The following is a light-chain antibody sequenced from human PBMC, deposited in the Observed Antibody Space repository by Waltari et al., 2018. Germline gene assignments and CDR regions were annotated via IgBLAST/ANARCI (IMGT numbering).Light chain of an antibody. Sequence: QSVLTQPPSTSAAPGQKVTISCSSSNSNIGSQSVSWYQQFPGTAPKLLIFDNDERPSGIPDRFSGSKSGTSATLGITGLQTGDEADYYCASWDSSLSGGVFGGGTKLTVL. V-gene: IGLV1-51*01. CDR1: NSNIGSQS. CDR3: ASWDSSLSGGV. J-gene: IGLJ3*02. CDR2: DND.